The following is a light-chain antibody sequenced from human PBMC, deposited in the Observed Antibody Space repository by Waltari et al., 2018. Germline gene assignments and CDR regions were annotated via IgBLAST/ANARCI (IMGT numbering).Light chain of an antibody. CDR3: QAWDISAVV. CDR2: PDN. J-gene: IGLJ2*01. V-gene: IGLV3-1*01. CDR1: KLGNKY. Sequence: SFELTQPPSVSVPPGPTANISCSGHKLGNKYVSWYQEVPGPSPVLVIYPDNKRPSGIPERLSGASSGNTVTLTISGAQTMDEADYYCQAWDISAVVFGGGTRLTVL.